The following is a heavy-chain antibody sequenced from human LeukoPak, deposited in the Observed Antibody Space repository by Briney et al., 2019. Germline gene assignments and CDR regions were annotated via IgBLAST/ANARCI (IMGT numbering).Heavy chain of an antibody. CDR1: GFTFSGSA. J-gene: IGHJ4*02. V-gene: IGHV3-73*01. CDR2: IRSKANSYAT. D-gene: IGHD1-26*01. CDR3: ARDGRWELPLDY. Sequence: PGGSLRLSCAASGFTFSGSAMHWVRQASGKGLEWVGRIRSKANSYATAYAASVKGRFTISRDDSKNTAYLQMNSLKTEDTAVYYCARDGRWELPLDYWGQGTLVTVSS.